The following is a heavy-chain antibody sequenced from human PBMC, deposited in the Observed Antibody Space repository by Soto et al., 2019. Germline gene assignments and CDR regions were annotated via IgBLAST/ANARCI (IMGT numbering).Heavy chain of an antibody. CDR3: AREFASGYYDTSDNNAFDF. CDR2: INPSVGST. D-gene: IGHD3-22*01. CDR1: GFSFTSYY. V-gene: IGHV1-46*01. J-gene: IGHJ3*01. Sequence: QMQLVQSGDEVKKPGASVRVSCKALGFSFTSYYVHWVRQAPGQGLEWMGNINPSVGSTYYAQKFQGRVILTGDTSTSTGYMELSSMTSDDTAVYYCAREFASGYYDTSDNNAFDFCGQGTMVTVSS.